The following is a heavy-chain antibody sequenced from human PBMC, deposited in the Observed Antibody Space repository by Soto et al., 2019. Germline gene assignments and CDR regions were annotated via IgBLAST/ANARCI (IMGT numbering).Heavy chain of an antibody. CDR2: IIPFLGSA. V-gene: IGHV1-69*01. CDR3: AGTQFDTSGYYPSGLEL. Sequence: QVQLEQSGAEVEKPGSSVKVSCKPSGGTFKSYVLNWVRQAPGQGLEWMGGIIPFLGSADYAQKFQDRVTITADESTSPAYLELSSLRSEDSAVYYCAGTQFDTSGYYPSGLELWGQGTLVTVAS. D-gene: IGHD3-22*01. J-gene: IGHJ4*02. CDR1: GGTFKSYV.